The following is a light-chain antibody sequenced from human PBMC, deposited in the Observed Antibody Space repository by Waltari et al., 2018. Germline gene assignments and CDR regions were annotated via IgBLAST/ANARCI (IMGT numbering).Light chain of an antibody. CDR1: QNIHSN. CDR3: QEYNNWPPYS. V-gene: IGKV3-15*01. J-gene: IGKJ2*03. CDR2: GAS. Sequence: IVMTQSPATLSVSPGERATISCRASQNIHSNLAWYQQTPGQAPRLLIYGASIRVVGIPARFSGSGSGTEFSLTINSLQSEDLALYYCQEYNNWPPYSFGQGTKLEI.